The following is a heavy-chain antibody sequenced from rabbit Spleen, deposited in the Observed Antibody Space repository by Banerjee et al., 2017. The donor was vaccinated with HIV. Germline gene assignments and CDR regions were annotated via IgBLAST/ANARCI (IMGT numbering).Heavy chain of an antibody. Sequence: QSLEESGGDLVKPGGTLTLTCKASGIDFSSDSYMCWVRQAPGKGLEWIACVDGGGGGSTYYASWAKARFTISKTSSTTVTLQMTSLTAADTATYFCARDDDGSWFYFNLWGQGTLVTVS. J-gene: IGHJ4*01. V-gene: IGHV1S40*01. CDR3: ARDDDGSWFYFNL. CDR1: GIDFSSDSY. D-gene: IGHD5-1*01. CDR2: VDGGGGGST.